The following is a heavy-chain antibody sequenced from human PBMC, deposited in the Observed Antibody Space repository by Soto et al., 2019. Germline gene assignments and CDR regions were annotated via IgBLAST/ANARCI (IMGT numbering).Heavy chain of an antibody. CDR1: GGSISSYY. D-gene: IGHD2-15*01. CDR3: ARAVAATPLSGSSWFDP. V-gene: IGHV4-59*06. J-gene: IGHJ5*02. Sequence: SETLSLTCTVSGGSISSYYWSWIRQHPGKGLEWIGYIYYGWNTQYNPSLKSRVTISADTSKNLFSLNLSSVTAADTAVYYCARAVAATPLSGSSWFDPWGQGTLVTVSS. CDR2: IYYGWNT.